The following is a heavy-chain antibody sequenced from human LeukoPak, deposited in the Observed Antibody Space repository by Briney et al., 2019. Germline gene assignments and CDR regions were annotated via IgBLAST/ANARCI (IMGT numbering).Heavy chain of an antibody. CDR2: INHSGST. CDR3: ARARRWGSSPYYMDV. V-gene: IGHV4-34*01. Sequence: SETLSLTCAVYGGSFSGYYWSWIRQPPGKGLEWIGVINHSGSTNYNPSLKSRVTISADTSKNQFSLKLSSVTAADTAVYYCARARRWGSSPYYMDVWGKGTTVTISS. CDR1: GGSFSGYY. J-gene: IGHJ6*03. D-gene: IGHD4-23*01.